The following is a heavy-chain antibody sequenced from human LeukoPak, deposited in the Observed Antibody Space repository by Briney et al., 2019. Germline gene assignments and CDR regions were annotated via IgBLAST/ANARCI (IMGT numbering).Heavy chain of an antibody. J-gene: IGHJ4*02. CDR2: IYTSGST. CDR1: GGSISSYY. CDR3: ARVQGSFYGDYVDY. V-gene: IGHV4-4*07. Sequence: SETLSLTCTVSGGSISSYYWSWIRQPAGKGLEWIGRIYTSGSTNYNPSLKSRVTISVDTSKNQFSLQLSSVTAAGTAVYYCARVQGSFYGDYVDYWGQGTLVTVSS. D-gene: IGHD2-15*01.